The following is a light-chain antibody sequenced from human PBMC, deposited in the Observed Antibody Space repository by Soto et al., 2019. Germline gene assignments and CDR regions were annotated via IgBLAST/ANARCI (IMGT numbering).Light chain of an antibody. CDR2: YAS. CDR3: LQRNSWPPTYS. V-gene: IGKV3-11*01. Sequence: EIVLTQSPATLSLSPGERATLSCRASQSVSSYLAWYQQKPGQAPRLLIYYASNRATGVPGRFTGSGSGTDFTLTISSLEPEDFALYYCLQRNSWPPTYSFGQGTKLEIK. CDR1: QSVSSY. J-gene: IGKJ2*03.